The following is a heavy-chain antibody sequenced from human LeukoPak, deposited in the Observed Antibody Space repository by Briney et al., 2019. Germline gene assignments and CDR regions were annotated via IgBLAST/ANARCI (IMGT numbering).Heavy chain of an antibody. J-gene: IGHJ4*02. CDR3: ARSARLLVGYYFDY. Sequence: GGSLRLSCAASGFTFSDFYMTWIRQAPGKGLEWVSYSSNGGSTIYYADSVKGRFTISRDNAKNSLYLQMNSLRAEDTAVYYCARSARLLVGYYFDYWGQGTLVTVSS. V-gene: IGHV3-11*01. CDR2: SSNGGSTI. CDR1: GFTFSDFY. D-gene: IGHD2-2*01.